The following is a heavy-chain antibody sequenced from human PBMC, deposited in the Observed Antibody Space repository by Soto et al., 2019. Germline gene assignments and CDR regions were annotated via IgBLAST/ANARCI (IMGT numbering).Heavy chain of an antibody. CDR1: GFTFSNYW. Sequence: GGSLRLSCAASGFTFSNYWMTWVRQAPGKGLEWVANIKEDGSEENYVDSVKGRFTISRDNAEKSLYLQMNSLRAEDTAVYYCARDSGGRGGAIWLDALDFWGQGTMVTVSS. CDR2: IKEDGSEE. CDR3: ARDSGGRGGAIWLDALDF. V-gene: IGHV3-7*01. D-gene: IGHD2-21*01. J-gene: IGHJ3*01.